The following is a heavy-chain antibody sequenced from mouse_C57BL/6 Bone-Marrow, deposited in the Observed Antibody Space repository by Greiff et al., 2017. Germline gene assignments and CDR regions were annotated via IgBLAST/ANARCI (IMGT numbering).Heavy chain of an antibody. D-gene: IGHD1-1*01. CDR1: GFSFNTYA. Sequence: EVKLVESGGGLVQPKGSLKLSCAASGFSFNTYAMNWVRQAPGKGLEWVARIRSKSNNYATYYADSVKDRFTISRDDSESMLYLQMNNLKTEDTAMYYCVRQGLYYGSSCAMDYWGQGTSVTVSS. CDR3: VRQGLYYGSSCAMDY. J-gene: IGHJ4*01. CDR2: IRSKSNNYAT. V-gene: IGHV10-1*01.